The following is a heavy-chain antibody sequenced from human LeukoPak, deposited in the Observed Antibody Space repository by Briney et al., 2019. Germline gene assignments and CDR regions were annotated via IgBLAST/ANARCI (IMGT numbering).Heavy chain of an antibody. V-gene: IGHV3-53*04. CDR3: ASQGMTTVTYYYYGMDV. CDR1: GFTFSSHS. J-gene: IGHJ6*02. CDR2: IGISGNT. D-gene: IGHD4-17*01. Sequence: PGGSLRLSCAASGFTFSSHSLSWVRQAPGKGLEWVSSIGISGNTYYADSVKGRFTISRHNSKNTLYLQMNSLRAEDTAVYYCASQGMTTVTYYYYGMDVWGQGTTVTVSS.